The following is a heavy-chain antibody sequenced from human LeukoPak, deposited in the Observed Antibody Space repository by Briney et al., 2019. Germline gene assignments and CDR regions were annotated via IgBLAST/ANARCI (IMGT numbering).Heavy chain of an antibody. CDR2: IWHDGSNK. D-gene: IGHD2-2*01. Sequence: GGSLRLSCAASGFTFSSYGMHWVRQAPGKGLEWVAVIWHDGSNKYYADSVKGRFTISRDISTDTLWLQMDSLRTEDTAVYYCAKGPLRGTAAAIDYWGQGALVTVSS. J-gene: IGHJ4*02. V-gene: IGHV3-30*02. CDR1: GFTFSSYG. CDR3: AKGPLRGTAAAIDY.